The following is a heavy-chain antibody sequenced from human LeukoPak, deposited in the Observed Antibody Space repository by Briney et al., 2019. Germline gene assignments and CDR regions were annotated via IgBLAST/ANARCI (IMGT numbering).Heavy chain of an antibody. CDR3: ARGDERELATDF. D-gene: IGHD1-26*01. CDR1: VYSFIVHY. V-gene: IGHV1-2*02. Sequence: ASVMVSSKPSVYSFIVHYINWVRHAPGRARVGMGWIKPNSGDTNYAQKFQGRLTMIRDPTISRVYMELSRLTSDDTAVYYCARGDERELATDFWGQGTLITVSS. J-gene: IGHJ4*02. CDR2: IKPNSGDT.